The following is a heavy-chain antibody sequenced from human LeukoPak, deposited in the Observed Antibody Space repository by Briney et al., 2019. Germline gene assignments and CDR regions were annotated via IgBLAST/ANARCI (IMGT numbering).Heavy chain of an antibody. CDR1: GFTFSTCS. J-gene: IGHJ4*02. V-gene: IGHV3-21*01. CDR2: ISSRSDYI. D-gene: IGHD1-26*01. CDR3: ARDPFQEWELKTLDY. Sequence: PGGSLRLSCAASGFTFSTCSMNWVRQAPGKGLEWVSSISSRSDYIYYADSVKGRFPISRDNAKNSLYLQMNSLRADDTAVYYCARDPFQEWELKTLDYWGQGTLVTVSS.